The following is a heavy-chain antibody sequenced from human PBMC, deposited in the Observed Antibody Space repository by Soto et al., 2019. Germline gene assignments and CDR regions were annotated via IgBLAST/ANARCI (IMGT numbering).Heavy chain of an antibody. J-gene: IGHJ6*02. D-gene: IGHD5-12*01. Sequence: SETLSLTCTVSGGSISSYYWSWIRQPPGKGLEWIGYIYYSGSTNYNPSLKSRVTISVDTSKNQFSLKLSSVTAADTAVYYCARAGGGHSGYDTYYYYGMDVWGQGTTVTVSS. CDR3: ARAGGGHSGYDTYYYYGMDV. V-gene: IGHV4-59*01. CDR2: IYYSGST. CDR1: GGSISSYY.